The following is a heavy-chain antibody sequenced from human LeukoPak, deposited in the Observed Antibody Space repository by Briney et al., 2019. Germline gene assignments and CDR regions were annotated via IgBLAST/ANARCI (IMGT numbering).Heavy chain of an antibody. CDR2: IYYSGST. Sequence: PSETLSLTCTVSGGPISSYYWSWIRQPPGTRLEWIGYIYYSGSTNYNPSLKSRVTISVDTSKNQFSLKLSSVTAADTAVYYCATTSTGDYYYYYMDVWGKGTTVTVSS. V-gene: IGHV4-59*01. J-gene: IGHJ6*03. CDR1: GGPISSYY. D-gene: IGHD2-8*02. CDR3: ATTSTGDYYYYYMDV.